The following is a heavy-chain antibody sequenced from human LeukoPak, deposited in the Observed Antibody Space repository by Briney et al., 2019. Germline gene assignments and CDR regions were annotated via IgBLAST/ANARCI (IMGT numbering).Heavy chain of an antibody. CDR2: IYYSGST. Sequence: PSETLSLTCTVSGCSISSYCWSWIRQPPGKGLEWMGYIYYSGSTNYNPSLKSRVTISVVTSKNQFSLKLSSVTAADTAVYYCASRIAVAGTTGGFDYWSQGTLVTVSS. CDR1: GCSISSYC. D-gene: IGHD6-19*01. CDR3: ASRIAVAGTTGGFDY. J-gene: IGHJ4*02. V-gene: IGHV4-59*01.